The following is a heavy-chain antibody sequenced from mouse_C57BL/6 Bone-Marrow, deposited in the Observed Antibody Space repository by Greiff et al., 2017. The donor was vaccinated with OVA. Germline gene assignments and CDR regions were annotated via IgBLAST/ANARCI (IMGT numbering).Heavy chain of an antibody. CDR1: GFNIKDYY. J-gene: IGHJ1*03. D-gene: IGHD4-1*01. Sequence: VQLQQSGAELVRPGASVKLSCTASGFNIKDYYMHWVKQRPEQGLEWIGRIDPEDGDTEYAPTFQGKATMTADTSSNTAYLQLSILTSEDTAVYYCTTEGGTSDWYFDVWGTGTTVTVSS. CDR2: IDPEDGDT. V-gene: IGHV14-1*01. CDR3: TTEGGTSDWYFDV.